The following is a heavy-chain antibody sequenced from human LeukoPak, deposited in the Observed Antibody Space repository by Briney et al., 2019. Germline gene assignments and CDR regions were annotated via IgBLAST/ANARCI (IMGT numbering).Heavy chain of an antibody. CDR1: GFTFSSYA. V-gene: IGHV3-23*01. Sequence: GGSLRLSCAASGFTFSSYAMSWVRQAPGKGLEWVSAISGSGNSLYYADSVKGRFTISRDNSKNTLYVQMNSLRAEDTALYYCAKGLKYFDYWGQGTLVTVSS. CDR2: ISGSGNSL. CDR3: AKGLKYFDY. J-gene: IGHJ4*02.